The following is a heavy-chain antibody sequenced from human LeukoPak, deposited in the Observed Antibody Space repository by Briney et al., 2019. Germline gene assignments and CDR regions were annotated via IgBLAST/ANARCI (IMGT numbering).Heavy chain of an antibody. J-gene: IGHJ5*02. Sequence: SETLSLTCTVSGGSMSSYYWSWIRQPAGKGLEWIGRIYTSGSTNYNPSLKSRVTMSVDTSKNQFSLKLSSVTAADTTVYYCARVDTSLWTGFDPWGQGTLVTVSS. D-gene: IGHD3/OR15-3a*01. CDR3: ARVDTSLWTGFDP. CDR1: GGSMSSYY. CDR2: IYTSGST. V-gene: IGHV4-4*07.